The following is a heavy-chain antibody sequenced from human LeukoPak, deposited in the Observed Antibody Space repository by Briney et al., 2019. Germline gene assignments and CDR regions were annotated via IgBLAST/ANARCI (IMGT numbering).Heavy chain of an antibody. J-gene: IGHJ4*02. Sequence: GGSLSLFCAASGFPFSNAWMSWVRQAPGKGLEWVGCIKCKTDGGKTDYAAPVQGRFSISGDDSENTLYLQMNGLNTEDTAVYYCSTVSPYYGSGATSPDSWGQGTLVVVSS. CDR1: GFPFSNAW. D-gene: IGHD3-10*01. V-gene: IGHV3-15*01. CDR2: IKCKTDGGKT. CDR3: STVSPYYGSGATSPDS.